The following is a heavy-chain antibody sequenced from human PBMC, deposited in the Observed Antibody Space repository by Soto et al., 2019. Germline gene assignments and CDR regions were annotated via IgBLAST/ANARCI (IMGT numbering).Heavy chain of an antibody. Sequence: GESLKISCKGSGYSFTSYWIGWVRQMPGKGLEWMGIIYPGDSDTRYSPSFQGQVTISADRSISTAYLQWSSLKASDTAMYYCARHGGQLGGYYYYGMDVWGQGTTVTVSS. CDR2: IYPGDSDT. CDR1: GYSFTSYW. J-gene: IGHJ6*02. V-gene: IGHV5-51*01. D-gene: IGHD6-6*01. CDR3: ARHGGQLGGYYYYGMDV.